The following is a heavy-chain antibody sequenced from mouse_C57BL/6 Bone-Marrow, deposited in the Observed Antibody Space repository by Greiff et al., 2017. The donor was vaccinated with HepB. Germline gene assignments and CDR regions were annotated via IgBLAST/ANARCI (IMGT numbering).Heavy chain of an antibody. Sequence: QVQLQQSGAELVRPGASVKLSCKASGYTFTDYYINWVKQRPGQGLEWIARIYPGSGNTYYNEKFKGKATLTAEKSSSTAYMQLSSLTSEDSAVYFCARERVTTVVGAMDYWGQGTSVTVSS. J-gene: IGHJ4*01. CDR1: GYTFTDYY. CDR2: IYPGSGNT. D-gene: IGHD1-1*01. V-gene: IGHV1-76*01. CDR3: ARERVTTVVGAMDY.